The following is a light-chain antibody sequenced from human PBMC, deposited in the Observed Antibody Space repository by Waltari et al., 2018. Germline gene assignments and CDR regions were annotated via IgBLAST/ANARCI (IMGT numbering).Light chain of an antibody. CDR3: QSHDSNNHKV. V-gene: IGLV6-57*04. CDR2: ENY. Sequence: NFMLTQPHSVSESPGTTVTMSCTRSSGRVPSTHVQWYQQRPGSAPTTVIDENYQRPSGVPDRFSGSIDSSSNSASLTISGLKTEDEGDYHCQSHDSNNHKVFGGGTKLTVL. J-gene: IGLJ3*02. CDR1: SGRVPSTH.